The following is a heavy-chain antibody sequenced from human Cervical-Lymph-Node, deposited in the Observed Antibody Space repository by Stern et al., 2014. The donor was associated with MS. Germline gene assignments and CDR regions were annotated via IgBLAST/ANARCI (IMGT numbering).Heavy chain of an antibody. D-gene: IGHD4-17*01. V-gene: IGHV3-9*01. Sequence: QLVESGGGLVQPGRSLRLSCAASGFTFDDYAMHWVRQAPGKGLEWVSGISWNSGSIGYADSVKGRFTISRDNAKNSLYLQMNSLRAEDTALYYCAKDKNYGDYVGLDYWGQGTLVTVSS. CDR1: GFTFDDYA. J-gene: IGHJ4*02. CDR3: AKDKNYGDYVGLDY. CDR2: ISWNSGSI.